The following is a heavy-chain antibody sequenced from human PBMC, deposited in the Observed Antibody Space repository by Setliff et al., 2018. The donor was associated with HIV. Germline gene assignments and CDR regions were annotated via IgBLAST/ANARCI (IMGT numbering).Heavy chain of an antibody. D-gene: IGHD3-10*01. J-gene: IGHJ6*03. CDR1: GGSISSGGYY. CDR2: IYYSGST. V-gene: IGHV4-31*02. Sequence: SETLSLTCTVSGGSISSGGYYWSWIRQHPGKGLEWIGYIYYSGSTYYNPSLKSRVTMSVDTSKNQFSLKLSSVTAADTAVYYCARQITMVRGVYQPYYYYYMDVWGKGTTVTVSS. CDR3: ARQITMVRGVYQPYYYYYMDV.